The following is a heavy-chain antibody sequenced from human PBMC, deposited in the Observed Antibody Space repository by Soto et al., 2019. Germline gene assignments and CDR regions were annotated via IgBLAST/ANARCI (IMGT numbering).Heavy chain of an antibody. CDR3: AREGIAAAGTRNNWFDP. Sequence: ASVKVSCKASGYTFTSYAMHWVRQAPGQRLEWMGWINAGNGNTKYSQKFQGRVTITRDTSASTAYMELSSLRSEDTAVYYCAREGIAAAGTRNNWFDPWGQGTLVTVSS. V-gene: IGHV1-3*01. J-gene: IGHJ5*02. CDR1: GYTFTSYA. CDR2: INAGNGNT. D-gene: IGHD6-13*01.